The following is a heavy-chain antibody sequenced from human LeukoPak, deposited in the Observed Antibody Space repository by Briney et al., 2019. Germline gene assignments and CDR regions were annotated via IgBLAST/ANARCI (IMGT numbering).Heavy chain of an antibody. V-gene: IGHV4-34*01. CDR1: GGSFSGYY. J-gene: IGHJ6*03. CDR3: ARGGYSYYYYMDV. D-gene: IGHD2-15*01. Sequence: SETLSLTCAVYGGSFSGYYWSWIRQPPGKGLEWIGEINHSGSTNYNPSLKSRVTISVDTSKNQFSLKLSSVTAADTAVYYCARGGYSYYYYMDVWGKGTTVPVSS. CDR2: INHSGST.